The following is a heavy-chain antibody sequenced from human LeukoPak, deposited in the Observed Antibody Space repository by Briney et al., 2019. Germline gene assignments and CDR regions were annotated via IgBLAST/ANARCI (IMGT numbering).Heavy chain of an antibody. D-gene: IGHD3-3*01. CDR2: INPNSGGT. CDR1: GYTFTGYY. CDR3: ARAPLNDFDRMDY. V-gene: IGHV1-2*02. J-gene: IGHJ4*02. Sequence: EASVKVSCKASGYTFTGYYMHWVRQAPGQGLEWMGWINPNSGGTNYAQKFQGRVTMTRDTSISTAYMELSRLRSDDTAVYYCARAPLNDFDRMDYWGQGTLVTVSS.